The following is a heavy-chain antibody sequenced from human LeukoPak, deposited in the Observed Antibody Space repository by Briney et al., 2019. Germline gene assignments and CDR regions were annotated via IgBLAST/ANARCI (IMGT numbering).Heavy chain of an antibody. J-gene: IGHJ3*01. Sequence: PGGSLRLSCAVSGFTFSGFWMSWSRQAPGKGLEWVASINSDGSAGYYADVVKGRFTISRDNAKNSLYLQINSLRAEDTAVYYCARSSYSSSSSVWGQGTMVTVSS. CDR3: ARSSYSSSSSV. CDR1: GFTFSGFW. CDR2: INSDGSAG. D-gene: IGHD6-6*01. V-gene: IGHV3-7*03.